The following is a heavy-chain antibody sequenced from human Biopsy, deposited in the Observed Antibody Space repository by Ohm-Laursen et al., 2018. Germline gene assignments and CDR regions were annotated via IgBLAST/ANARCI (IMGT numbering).Heavy chain of an antibody. J-gene: IGHJ6*02. V-gene: IGHV4-4*09. CDR2: IHHSGST. CDR1: GVSITAYY. CDR3: ARMDCSGGSCHYYSYGMDV. Sequence: GTLSLTCTVSGVSITAYYWSWLRQPPGKGLECIGNIHHSGSTNYNPSLKSRPTISVDTSKNHFSLNLSSVTAADTAVYYCARMDCSGGSCHYYSYGMDVWGQGTTVTVSS. D-gene: IGHD2-15*01.